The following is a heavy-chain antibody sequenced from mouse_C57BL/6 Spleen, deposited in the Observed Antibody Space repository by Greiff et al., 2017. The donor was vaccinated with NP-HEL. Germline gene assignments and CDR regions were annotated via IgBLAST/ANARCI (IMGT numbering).Heavy chain of an antibody. CDR3: ARRETTVVAPYAMDY. D-gene: IGHD1-1*01. V-gene: IGHV1-69*01. CDR2: IDPSDSYT. J-gene: IGHJ4*01. CDR1: GYTFTSYW. Sequence: VQLQQPGAELVMPGASVKLSCKASGYTFTSYWMHWVKQRPGQGLEWIGEIDPSDSYTNYNQKFKGKSTLTVDKSSSTAYMQLSSLTSEDAAVYYCARRETTVVAPYAMDYWGQGTSVTVSS.